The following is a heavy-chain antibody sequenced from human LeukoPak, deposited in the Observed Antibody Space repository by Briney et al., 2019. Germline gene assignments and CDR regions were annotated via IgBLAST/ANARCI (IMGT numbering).Heavy chain of an antibody. CDR3: ARSIAVARKVNYFDY. V-gene: IGHV4-4*07. D-gene: IGHD6-19*01. Sequence: SETLSLTCTVSGGSISSYYWSWIRQPAGKGLEWIGRIYTSGSTNYNPSLKSRVTMSVDTSKNQFSLKLSSVTAADTAVYYCARSIAVARKVNYFDYWGQGTLVTVSS. CDR2: IYTSGST. CDR1: GGSISSYY. J-gene: IGHJ4*02.